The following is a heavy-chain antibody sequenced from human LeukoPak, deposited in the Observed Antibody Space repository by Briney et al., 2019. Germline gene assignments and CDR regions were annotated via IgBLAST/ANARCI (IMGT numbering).Heavy chain of an antibody. V-gene: IGHV1-8*01. CDR3: ARFSIAAAGNH. CDR1: GYTFTSYD. Sequence: ASVKVSCKASGYTFTSYDINWVRQATGQGLEWMGWMNPNSGNTGYAQKFQGRVTITRNNSISTAYMELSSLRSEDTAVYYCARFSIAAAGNHWGQGTLVSVSS. D-gene: IGHD6-13*01. J-gene: IGHJ5*02. CDR2: MNPNSGNT.